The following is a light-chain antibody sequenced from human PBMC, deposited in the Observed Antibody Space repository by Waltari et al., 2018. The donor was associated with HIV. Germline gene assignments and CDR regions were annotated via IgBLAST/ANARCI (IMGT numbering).Light chain of an antibody. CDR3: QQYGTSPRT. CDR2: GAS. V-gene: IGKV3-20*01. J-gene: IGKJ2*01. CDR1: QTGDNNY. Sequence: DIVLTQSQGTLSLSTGERAPLSCRASQTGDNNYLALSQHRPGQAPRLLIFGASSRATGIPDRFSASGSGTDFTLTISSLDPSDYALYYCQQYGTSPRTFGQGTRVEIK.